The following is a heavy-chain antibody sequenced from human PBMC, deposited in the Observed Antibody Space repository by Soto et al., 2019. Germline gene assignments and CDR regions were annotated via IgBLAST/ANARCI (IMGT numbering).Heavy chain of an antibody. Sequence: GGSLRLSCAASGFTFSIYAMSWVRQAPGKGLEWVSGIGGGGDDTNYADSVKGRFIISRDNSKSTLSLQMNGLRAEDTAVYYCARDSHVGSGWQLTADYWGQGTLVTVSS. CDR3: ARDSHVGSGWQLTADY. CDR2: IGGGGDDT. V-gene: IGHV3-23*01. D-gene: IGHD6-19*01. CDR1: GFTFSIYA. J-gene: IGHJ4*02.